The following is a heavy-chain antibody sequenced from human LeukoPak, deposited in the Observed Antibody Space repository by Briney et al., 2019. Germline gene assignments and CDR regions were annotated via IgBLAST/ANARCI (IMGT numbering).Heavy chain of an antibody. Sequence: SETLSLTCNVFGASITDTDYFWAWIRQPPAKGLQLIGSIHFSGSTTYYKASLESRVTIAVDTSKNQFSLTLTSVTAADTAVYYCARPLSYTSGWFGPWGYWGQGTLVAVSS. D-gene: IGHD6-19*01. CDR2: IHFSGST. CDR1: GASITDTDYF. J-gene: IGHJ4*02. V-gene: IGHV4-39*01. CDR3: ARPLSYTSGWFGPWGY.